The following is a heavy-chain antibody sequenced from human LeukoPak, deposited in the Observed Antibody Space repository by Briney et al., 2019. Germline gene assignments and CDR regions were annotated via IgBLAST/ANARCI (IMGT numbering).Heavy chain of an antibody. CDR3: ALKGGSGSSFDY. CDR1: GDSISSGSFY. D-gene: IGHD3-22*01. Sequence: SQTLSLTCTVSGDSISSGSFYWSWIRQAAGKGLEWIGRVSSSGRTTYNPSLKSRLTISITTSKNQFSLKVTSVTASDTAMYYCALKGGSGSSFDYWGQGTLVTVSS. J-gene: IGHJ4*02. CDR2: VSSSGRT. V-gene: IGHV4-61*02.